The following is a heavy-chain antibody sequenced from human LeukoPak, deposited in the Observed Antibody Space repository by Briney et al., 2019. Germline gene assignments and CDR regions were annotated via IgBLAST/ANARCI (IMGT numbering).Heavy chain of an antibody. D-gene: IGHD5-18*01. CDR1: GFTFSSYA. V-gene: IGHV3-23*01. J-gene: IGHJ4*02. CDR2: ISGSGDIT. CDR3: AKFGSGYSYGFQSRSY. Sequence: PGGSLRLSCAASGFTFSSYAMSWVRQAPGKGLEWVATISGSGDITYYADSVKGRFIISRGSSKNTVSLQMFSLRADDTAIYYCAKFGSGYSYGFQSRSYWGQGTLVTVSS.